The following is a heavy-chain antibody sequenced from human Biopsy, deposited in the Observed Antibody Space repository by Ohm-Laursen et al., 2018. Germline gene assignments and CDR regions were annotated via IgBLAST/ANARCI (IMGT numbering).Heavy chain of an antibody. CDR3: ARVGSGWAPFDK. D-gene: IGHD6-19*01. Sequence: GTLSLTCTGSGYSISSDYRWGWIRQAPGKTLEWLGNIFKDGNTHYNPSLRSRLIISIDTSKNQFSLMMTSVSGADTAVYFCARVGSGWAPFDKWGPGTLVTVSS. CDR1: GYSISSDYR. V-gene: IGHV4-38-2*02. J-gene: IGHJ4*02. CDR2: IFKDGNT.